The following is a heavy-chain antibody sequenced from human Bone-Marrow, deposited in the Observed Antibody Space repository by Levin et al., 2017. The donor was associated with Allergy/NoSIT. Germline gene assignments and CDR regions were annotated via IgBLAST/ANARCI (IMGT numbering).Heavy chain of an antibody. CDR1: GYSFTGHY. CDR3: SREDY. J-gene: IGHJ4*02. CDR2: INPNSGGT. Sequence: GGSLRLSCKASGYSFTGHYLHWVRQAPGQGLEWMGWINPNSGGTTYAQNFQGRVTITRDTSINTAYMELSRLTSDDTAVYYCSREDYWGQGTLVTVSS. V-gene: IGHV1-2*02.